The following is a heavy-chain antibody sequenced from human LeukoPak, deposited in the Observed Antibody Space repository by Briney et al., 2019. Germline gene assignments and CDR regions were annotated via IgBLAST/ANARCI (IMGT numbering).Heavy chain of an antibody. CDR3: ARVIMDSSSWGGYDY. J-gene: IGHJ4*02. CDR1: GYTFTAYY. Sequence: ASVKVSCTASGYTFTAYYMHWVRQAPGQGLEWMGWINPNSGGTNYAQKFQGRVTMTRDTSISTAYMELSRLRSDDTAVYYCARVIMDSSSWGGYDYWGQGTLVTVSS. D-gene: IGHD6-13*01. CDR2: INPNSGGT. V-gene: IGHV1-2*02.